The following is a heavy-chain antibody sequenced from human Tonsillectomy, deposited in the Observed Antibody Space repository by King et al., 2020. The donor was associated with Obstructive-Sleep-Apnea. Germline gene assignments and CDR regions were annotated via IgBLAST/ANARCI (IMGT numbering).Heavy chain of an antibody. Sequence: VQLVESGGGLVKPGGSLRLSCAASGFTFSNAWMTWVRQAPGKGLEWVGRIKRKSDGGTTENAAPVKDRFTISRDDSKNTVYLQMNSLKIEDTALYYCVKGPKVYGMDVWGQGTTVTVSS. CDR1: GFTFSNAW. V-gene: IGHV3-15*01. J-gene: IGHJ6*02. CDR2: IKRKSDGGTT. CDR3: VKGPKVYGMDV.